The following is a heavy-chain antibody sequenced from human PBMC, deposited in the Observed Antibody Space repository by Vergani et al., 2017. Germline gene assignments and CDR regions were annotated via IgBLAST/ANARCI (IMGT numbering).Heavy chain of an antibody. CDR2: IYSGGST. Sequence: EVQLVETGGGLIQPGGSLRLSCAASGFTVSSNYMSWVRQAPGKGLEWVSVIYSGGSTYYADSVKGRLTISRDNSKNTLYLQMNSLRAEDTAVYYCAGGSGYNYYYYMDVWGKGTTVTVSS. D-gene: IGHD3-3*01. CDR3: AGGSGYNYYYYMDV. J-gene: IGHJ6*03. CDR1: GFTVSSNY. V-gene: IGHV3-53*02.